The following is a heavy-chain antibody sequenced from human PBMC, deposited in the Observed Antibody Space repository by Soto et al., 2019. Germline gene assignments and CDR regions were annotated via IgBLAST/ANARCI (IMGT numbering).Heavy chain of an antibody. CDR3: SRGILV. CDR2: ISYGGST. Sequence: QVQLQESGPGLVKPSQTLSLTCTVSGGSLNSGCYCWSWIRQHPGKGLDWIGCISYGGSTSYNPSLKSRVTISVDTSKNQFSLKLTSVTAADTAVYYCSRGILVWGQGALITVSS. V-gene: IGHV4-31*03. CDR1: GGSLNSGCYC. J-gene: IGHJ4*02. D-gene: IGHD5-18*01.